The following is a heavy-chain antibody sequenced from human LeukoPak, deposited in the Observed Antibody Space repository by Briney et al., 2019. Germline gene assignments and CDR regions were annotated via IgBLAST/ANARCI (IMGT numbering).Heavy chain of an antibody. Sequence: ASVKVSCKASGYTFTGYYMHWVRQAPGQGLEWMGWINPNTGGTNFAPKFHGRVSMTRDTSLSTAYMELSSLRSDDTAVYYCARGDKKENLSGPSGYFDPWGQGSLVTVSS. CDR2: INPNTGGT. CDR1: GYTFTGYY. V-gene: IGHV1-2*02. D-gene: IGHD3-10*01. CDR3: ARGDKKENLSGPSGYFDP. J-gene: IGHJ5*02.